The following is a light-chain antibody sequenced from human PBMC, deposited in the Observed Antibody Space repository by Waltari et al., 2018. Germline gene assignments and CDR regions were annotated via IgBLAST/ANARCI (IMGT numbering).Light chain of an antibody. CDR2: VKSDGSH. J-gene: IGLJ2*01. Sequence: QLVVTQSPSASASLGASVKLTCTLRSGPSNYAIACHLQQPEKGPRYLMKVKSDGSHTKGDGIPDRFSGSGSGAERYLTISSLQSEDEADYYCQTWASGIVVFGGGTKLTVL. CDR3: QTWASGIVV. CDR1: SGPSNYA. V-gene: IGLV4-69*01.